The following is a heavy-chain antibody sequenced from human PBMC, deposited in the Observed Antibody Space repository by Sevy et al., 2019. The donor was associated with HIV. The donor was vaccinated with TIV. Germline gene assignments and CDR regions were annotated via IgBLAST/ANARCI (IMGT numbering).Heavy chain of an antibody. V-gene: IGHV3-30*03. CDR2: ISYDGSNK. D-gene: IGHD3-3*01. J-gene: IGHJ3*02. CDR3: ARAYYDFWSGYFYDAFDI. Sequence: GGSLRLSCAASGFTFSSYGMHGVRQAPGKGLEWVAVISYDGSNKYYVDSVKGRFTISRDNSKNTLYLQMNSLRAEDTAVYYCARAYYDFWSGYFYDAFDIWGQGTMVTVSS. CDR1: GFTFSSYG.